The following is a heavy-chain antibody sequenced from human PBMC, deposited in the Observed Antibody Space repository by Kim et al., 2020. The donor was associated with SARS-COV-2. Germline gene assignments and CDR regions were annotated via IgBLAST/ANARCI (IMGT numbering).Heavy chain of an antibody. CDR1: GYTFTSYG. CDR2: ISAYNGNT. V-gene: IGHV1-18*01. D-gene: IGHD3-10*01. Sequence: ASVKVSCKASGYTFTSYGISWVRQAPGQGLEWMGWISAYNGNTNYAQKLQGRVTMTTDTSTSTAYMELRSLRSDDTAVYYCARTSGFGGLRDYYYYYGMDGWGQGTTVTVSS. J-gene: IGHJ6*02. CDR3: ARTSGFGGLRDYYYYYGMDG.